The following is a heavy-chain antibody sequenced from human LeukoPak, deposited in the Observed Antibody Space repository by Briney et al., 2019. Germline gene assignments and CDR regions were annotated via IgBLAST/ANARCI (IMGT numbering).Heavy chain of an antibody. D-gene: IGHD3-16*02. CDR3: GRGNYDYVWGSYPSGNYFVY. CDR1: GGSISSYY. Sequence: PSETLSLTCTVSGGSISSYYWSWTRQPPGKGLEWIGYIYYSGSTNYNPSLKRRVPITVDTSKNQFSLALSSVPAADAAVYYCGRGNYDYVWGSYPSGNYFVYSGQGTLVTVSS. J-gene: IGHJ4*02. CDR2: IYYSGST. V-gene: IGHV4-59*01.